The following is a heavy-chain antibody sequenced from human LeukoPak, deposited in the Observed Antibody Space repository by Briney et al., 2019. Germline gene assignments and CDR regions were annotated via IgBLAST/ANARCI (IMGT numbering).Heavy chain of an antibody. Sequence: GGSLRLSCAASGFTFSNAWMSWVRQAPGKGLEWVGRIKSKTDGGTTDYAAPVKGRFTISRDDSKNTLYLQMNSLKTEDTAVYYCTTARITILGVVTQPFDYWGQGTLVTVSS. V-gene: IGHV3-15*01. CDR3: TTARITILGVVTQPFDY. CDR1: GFTFSNAW. D-gene: IGHD3-3*01. CDR2: IKSKTDGGTT. J-gene: IGHJ4*02.